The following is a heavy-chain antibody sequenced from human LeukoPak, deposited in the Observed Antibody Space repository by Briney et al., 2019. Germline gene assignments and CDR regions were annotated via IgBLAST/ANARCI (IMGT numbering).Heavy chain of an antibody. Sequence: SETLSLTCTVSGGSISSYCWSWIRQPSGKGLEWIGYIYYSGSTNYNPSLKSRVTISVDTSKNQFSLKLSSVTAADTAVYYCARDNTIFGVVTARGGAFDIWGQGTMVTVSS. D-gene: IGHD3-3*01. V-gene: IGHV4-59*01. CDR2: IYYSGST. CDR3: ARDNTIFGVVTARGGAFDI. CDR1: GGSISSYC. J-gene: IGHJ3*02.